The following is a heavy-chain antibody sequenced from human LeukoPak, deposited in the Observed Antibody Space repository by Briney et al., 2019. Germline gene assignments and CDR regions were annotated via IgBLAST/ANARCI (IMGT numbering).Heavy chain of an antibody. D-gene: IGHD2-15*01. J-gene: IGHJ5*02. CDR2: INPSGGST. V-gene: IGHV1-46*01. CDR1: GYIFTSYY. CDR3: ARVRLGWWFDP. Sequence: ASVKVSCKASGYIFTSYYIHWMRQAPGQGLEWMGIINPSGGSTDYAQKFQGRVTMTRDTSTSTVYMELSSLRSEDTAVYYCARVRLGWWFDPWGQGTLVTVSS.